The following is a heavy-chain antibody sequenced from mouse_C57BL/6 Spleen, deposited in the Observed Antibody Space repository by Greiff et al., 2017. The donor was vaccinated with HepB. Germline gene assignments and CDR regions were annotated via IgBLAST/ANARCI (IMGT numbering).Heavy chain of an antibody. CDR2: IDPSDSET. V-gene: IGHV1-52*01. CDR3: ARRNGNYWYFDV. Sequence: VQLQQSGAELVRPGSSVKLSCKASGYTFTSYWMHWVKQRPIQGLEWIGNIDPSDSETHYNQKFKDKATLTVDKSSSTAYMQLSSLTSEDSAVYYCARRNGNYWYFDVWGTGTTVTVSS. CDR1: GYTFTSYW. J-gene: IGHJ1*03. D-gene: IGHD2-1*01.